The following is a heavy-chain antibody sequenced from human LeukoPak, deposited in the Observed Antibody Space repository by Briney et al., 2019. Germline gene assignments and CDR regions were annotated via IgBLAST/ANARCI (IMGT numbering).Heavy chain of an antibody. Sequence: GGSLRLSCAASGFTVSSNYMSWFRQAPGKGLEWVSVIYSVGSTYYADSVKGRFTISRDNPKNTLYLQMNSLRVEDTAVYYCTRDGRYNYGSDGMDVWGQGTTVTVFS. CDR3: TRDGRYNYGSDGMDV. CDR2: IYSVGST. J-gene: IGHJ6*02. V-gene: IGHV3-53*01. CDR1: GFTVSSNY. D-gene: IGHD5-18*01.